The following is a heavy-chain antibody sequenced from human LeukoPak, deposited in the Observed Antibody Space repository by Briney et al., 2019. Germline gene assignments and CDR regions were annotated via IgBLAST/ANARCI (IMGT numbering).Heavy chain of an antibody. Sequence: GGSLRLSCAASGFTVGNNYMNWVRQAPGKGLEWVSLIFSHGETSYADSVKGRFTISRDNSKNTLYLQMNSLRAEDTAVYYCAKGHWPGSYHSLFDYWGQGTLVTVSS. D-gene: IGHD3-10*01. V-gene: IGHV3-66*01. J-gene: IGHJ4*02. CDR3: AKGHWPGSYHSLFDY. CDR1: GFTVGNNY. CDR2: IFSHGET.